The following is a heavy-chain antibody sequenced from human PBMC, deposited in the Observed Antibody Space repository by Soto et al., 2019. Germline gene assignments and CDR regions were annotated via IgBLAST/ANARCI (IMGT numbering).Heavy chain of an antibody. CDR1: GASMNTYF. Sequence: QVQLQESGPGLVKPSETLSLTCSVSGASMNTYFWSWIRQPAGKGLEGIGRVYTSGTTNYNPALNSRITMSVDTYKKQVSLKLISLTAADTGLYYCAGDERDTGEGFDIWGQGTMVTVSS. CDR2: VYTSGTT. CDR3: AGDERDTGEGFDI. V-gene: IGHV4-4*07. J-gene: IGHJ3*02. D-gene: IGHD3-10*01.